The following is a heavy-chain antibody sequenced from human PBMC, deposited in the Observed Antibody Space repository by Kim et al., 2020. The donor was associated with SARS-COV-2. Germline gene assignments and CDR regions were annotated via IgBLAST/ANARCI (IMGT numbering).Heavy chain of an antibody. J-gene: IGHJ4*02. V-gene: IGHV3-48*04. CDR2: ISSSSSTI. CDR3: ARGYYDILTGPFDY. D-gene: IGHD3-9*01. Sequence: GGSLRHSCAASGFTFSSYSMNWVRQAPGKGLEWVSYISSSSSTIYYADSVKGRFTISRDNAKNSLYLQMNSLRAEDTAVYYCARGYYDILTGPFDYWGQGTLVTVSS. CDR1: GFTFSSYS.